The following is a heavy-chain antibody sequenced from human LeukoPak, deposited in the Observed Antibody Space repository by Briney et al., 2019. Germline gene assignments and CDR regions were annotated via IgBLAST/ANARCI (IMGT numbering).Heavy chain of an antibody. Sequence: GGSLRLSCAASGFTFSSYGMHWVRQAPGKGLEWVAVIWYDGSNKYYADSVKGRFTISRDNSKNTLYLQMNSLRAEDTAVYYCARDRAVTTSVVGDAFDIWGQGTMVTVSS. D-gene: IGHD4-17*01. CDR2: IWYDGSNK. CDR3: ARDRAVTTSVVGDAFDI. J-gene: IGHJ3*02. CDR1: GFTFSSYG. V-gene: IGHV3-33*01.